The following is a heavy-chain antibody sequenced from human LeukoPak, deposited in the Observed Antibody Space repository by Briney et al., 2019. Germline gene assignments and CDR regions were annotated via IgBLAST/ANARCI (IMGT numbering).Heavy chain of an antibody. D-gene: IGHD3-22*01. J-gene: IGHJ3*02. CDR3: TSPSSLYDSSGYDFGVFDI. CDR2: IGASGADI. Sequence: GGSLRLSCAASGFTFSSYEMSWVRQAPGKGLEWVSYIGASGADIYYADSVKGRFTIFRDNSKRSLYLQMNSLRAEDTAVYYCTSPSSLYDSSGYDFGVFDIWGQGTMVTVSS. CDR1: GFTFSSYE. V-gene: IGHV3-48*03.